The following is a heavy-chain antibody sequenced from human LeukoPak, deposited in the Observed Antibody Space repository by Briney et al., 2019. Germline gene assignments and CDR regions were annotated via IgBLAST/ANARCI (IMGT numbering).Heavy chain of an antibody. CDR2: MYYSGST. CDR3: ARLMGDITGSFDY. V-gene: IGHV4-39*01. D-gene: IGHD1-26*01. CDR1: GDSISSSSYY. J-gene: IGHJ4*02. Sequence: PSETLSLTCTVSGDSISSSSYYWGWIRQPPGKGLEWIGSMYYSGSTYYNPSLKSPVTISLDTSKNQFSLKLSSVTAADTAVYFCARLMGDITGSFDYRGQGTLVTVSS.